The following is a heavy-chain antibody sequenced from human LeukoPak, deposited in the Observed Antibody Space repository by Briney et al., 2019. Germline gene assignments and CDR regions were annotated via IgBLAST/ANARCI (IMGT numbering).Heavy chain of an antibody. CDR2: IYYSGST. J-gene: IGHJ4*02. V-gene: IGHV4-39*01. D-gene: IGHD6-19*01. Sequence: SETLSLTCTVSGGSISSSSYYWGWIRQPPGKGLEWIGSIYYSGSTYYNPSLKSRAIISVDTSKNQFSLKLSSVTAADTAVYYCARLYSSGWYFLRGGIDYWGQGTLVTVSS. CDR1: GGSISSSSYY. CDR3: ARLYSSGWYFLRGGIDY.